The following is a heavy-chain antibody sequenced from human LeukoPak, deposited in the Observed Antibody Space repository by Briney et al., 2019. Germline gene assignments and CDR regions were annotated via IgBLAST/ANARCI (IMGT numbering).Heavy chain of an antibody. D-gene: IGHD3-16*01. CDR1: GYSISSGYY. J-gene: IGHJ4*02. V-gene: IGHV4-38-2*02. CDR2: IYHSGST. Sequence: PSEALSLTCTVCGYSISSGYYWGWIRQPPGKGLEWIGSIYHSGSTYYNPSLKSRVTISVDTSKNQFSLKLSSVTAADTAVYYCARDSRPNRGEFDYWGQGTLVTVYS. CDR3: ARDSRPNRGEFDY.